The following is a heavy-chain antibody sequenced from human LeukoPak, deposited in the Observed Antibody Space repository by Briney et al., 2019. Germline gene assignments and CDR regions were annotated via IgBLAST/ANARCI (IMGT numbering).Heavy chain of an antibody. J-gene: IGHJ4*02. CDR3: AKDVGYSGYDSGTGNLGTPYYFDY. D-gene: IGHD5-12*01. Sequence: GRSLRLSCAASGVTFTDHYMSWVRQAPGKGLEWVSYISSSGDITYYADSVKGRFTVSRDNAKNSLYLQMNSLRAEDTALYYCAKDVGYSGYDSGTGNLGTPYYFDYWGQGTLVTVSS. CDR1: GVTFTDHY. V-gene: IGHV3-11*01. CDR2: ISSSGDIT.